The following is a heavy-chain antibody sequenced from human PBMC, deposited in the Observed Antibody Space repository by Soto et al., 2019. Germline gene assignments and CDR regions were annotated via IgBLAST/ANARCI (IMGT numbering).Heavy chain of an antibody. Sequence: PGGSLRLSCAASGFTFSNAWMSWVRQAPGKGLEWVGRIKSKTDGGTTDYAAPVKGRFTISRDNSKNTLYLQMNSLRAEDTAVYYCARNGISSLTYFDYWGQGTLVTVSS. CDR1: GFTFSNAW. V-gene: IGHV3-15*01. D-gene: IGHD1-20*01. CDR3: ARNGISSLTYFDY. J-gene: IGHJ4*02. CDR2: IKSKTDGGTT.